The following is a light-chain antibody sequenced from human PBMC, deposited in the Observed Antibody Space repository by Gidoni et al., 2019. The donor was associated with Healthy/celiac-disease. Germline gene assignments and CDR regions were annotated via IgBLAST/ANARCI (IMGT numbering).Light chain of an antibody. CDR1: QIVLYSSNNKNY. CDR3: QQYYSTPWT. Sequence: SLGERATINCKSSQIVLYSSNNKNYLAWYQQKPGQPPKLLIYWASTRESGVPDRFSGSGSGTDFTLTISSLQAEDVAVYYCQQYYSTPWTFGQGTKVEIK. CDR2: WAS. J-gene: IGKJ1*01. V-gene: IGKV4-1*01.